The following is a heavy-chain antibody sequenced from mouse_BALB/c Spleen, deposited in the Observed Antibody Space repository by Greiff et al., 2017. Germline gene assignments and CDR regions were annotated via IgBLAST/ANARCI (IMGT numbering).Heavy chain of an antibody. CDR1: GFTLSDYY. D-gene: IGHD2-10*01. V-gene: IGHV5-4*02. J-gene: IGHJ2*01. CDR3: ARSYYGNYDYFDY. CDR2: ISDGGSYT. Sequence: EVKLMESGGGLVKPGGSLKLSCAASGFTLSDYYMYWVRQTPEKRLEWVATISDGGSYTYYPDSVKGRFTISRDNAKNNLYLQMSSLKSEDTAMYYCARSYYGNYDYFDYWGQGTTLTVSS.